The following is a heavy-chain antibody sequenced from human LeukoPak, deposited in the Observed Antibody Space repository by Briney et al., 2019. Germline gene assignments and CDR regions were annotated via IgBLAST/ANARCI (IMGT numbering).Heavy chain of an antibody. CDR3: ARGDYGGKHQIFDY. D-gene: IGHD4-17*01. CDR2: ISYDGSNK. CDR1: GFTFSSYG. V-gene: IGHV3-30*03. J-gene: IGHJ4*02. Sequence: GRSLRLSCAASGFTFSSYGMHWVRQAPGKGLEWVAVISYDGSNKYYADSVKGRFTISRDNSKNTLYLQMNSLRAEDTAVYYCARGDYGGKHQIFDYWGQGTLVTVSS.